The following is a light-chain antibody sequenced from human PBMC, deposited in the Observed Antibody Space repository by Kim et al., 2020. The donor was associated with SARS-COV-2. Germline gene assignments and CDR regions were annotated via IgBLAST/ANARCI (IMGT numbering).Light chain of an antibody. CDR1: QDISNY. CDR3: QQYNNLPRWFT. J-gene: IGKJ2*01. CDR2: DAS. V-gene: IGKV1-33*01. Sequence: SVGDRVTITCQASQDISNYLNWYQQKPGKAPKLLIYDASNLETGVPSRFSGSGSGTDFTFTISSLQPEDVATYYCQQYNNLPRWFTFGQGTKLEI.